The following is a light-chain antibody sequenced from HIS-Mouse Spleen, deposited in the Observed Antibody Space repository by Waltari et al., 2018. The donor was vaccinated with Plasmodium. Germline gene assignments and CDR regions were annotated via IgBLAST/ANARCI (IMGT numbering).Light chain of an antibody. J-gene: IGLJ2*01. CDR3: CSYAGSSTFVV. V-gene: IGLV2-23*03. Sequence: QSALPQPASVSGSPGKSITIPCTGTRNDVWSYHLFSWYQQHPGKAPKLMIYEGSKRPSGVSNRFSGSKSGNTASLTISGLQAEDEADYYCCSYAGSSTFVVFGGGTKLTVL. CDR2: EGS. CDR1: RNDVWSYHL.